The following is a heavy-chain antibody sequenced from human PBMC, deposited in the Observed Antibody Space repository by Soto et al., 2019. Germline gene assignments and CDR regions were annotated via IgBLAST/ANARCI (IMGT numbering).Heavy chain of an antibody. CDR1: GFTFSSYI. D-gene: IGHD3-22*01. V-gene: IGHV3-74*01. Sequence: GGSLRLSCAASGFTFSSYIMHWVRQTPGKGLVWVSRITTDGSTTTYADSVRGRFTISRDNAKNTLFLQMNSLRADDSAVYYCARDPTFFYDSSGYYDYWGQGTLVTVPQ. J-gene: IGHJ4*02. CDR3: ARDPTFFYDSSGYYDY. CDR2: ITTDGSTT.